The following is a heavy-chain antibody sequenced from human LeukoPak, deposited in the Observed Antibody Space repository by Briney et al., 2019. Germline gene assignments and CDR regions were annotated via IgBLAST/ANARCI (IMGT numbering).Heavy chain of an antibody. CDR1: GGTFSSYG. CDR2: ISAYNGNT. Sequence: GASVKVSCKASGGTFSSYGISWVRQAPGQGLEWMGWISAYNGNTNYAQKLQGRVTMTTDTSTSTAYMELRSLRSDDTAVYYCARNWEGEVVRGVIMGAFDIWGQGTMVTVSS. J-gene: IGHJ3*02. D-gene: IGHD3-10*01. V-gene: IGHV1-18*01. CDR3: ARNWEGEVVRGVIMGAFDI.